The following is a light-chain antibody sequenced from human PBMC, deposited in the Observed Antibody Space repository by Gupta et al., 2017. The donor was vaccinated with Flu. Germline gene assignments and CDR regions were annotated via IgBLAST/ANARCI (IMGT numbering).Light chain of an antibody. Sequence: ESATLSSRASRDVSSNFLCWYQQTPGQAPRLLMSEASYKATGTPDRFSGSGAGTEFTHTSNSLEAGDVAVYFCQHLGSIPFTVGPGTKVDIK. CDR3: QHLGSIPFT. V-gene: IGKV3-20*01. CDR1: RDVSSNF. CDR2: EAS. J-gene: IGKJ3*01.